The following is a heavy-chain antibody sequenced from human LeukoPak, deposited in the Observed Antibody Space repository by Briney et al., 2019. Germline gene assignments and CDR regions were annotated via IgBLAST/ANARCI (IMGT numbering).Heavy chain of an antibody. CDR1: GFTFSSYA. V-gene: IGHV3-23*01. CDR3: AASTTAYYDILTGYYNLHYYYMDV. J-gene: IGHJ6*03. D-gene: IGHD3-9*01. CDR2: ISGSGGST. Sequence: GGSLRLSCAASGFTFSSYAMIWVRQAPGKGLEWVSAISGSGGSTYYADSVKGRFTISRDNSKNTLYLQMNSLRAEDTAVYYCAASTTAYYDILTGYYNLHYYYMDVWGKGTTVTVSS.